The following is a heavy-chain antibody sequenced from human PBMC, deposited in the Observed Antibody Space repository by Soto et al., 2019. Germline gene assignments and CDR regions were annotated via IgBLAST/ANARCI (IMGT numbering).Heavy chain of an antibody. Sequence: QVQLVQSGAEVKKPGASVKVSCKASGYTFTSYGISWVRQAPGQGLEWMGWISAYNGNTNYAQKLQGRGTMTTDTSTHTAYMELRSLRSDDTAVYYCARDTPFDWLLTLGYWGQGTLVTVSS. CDR3: ARDTPFDWLLTLGY. CDR1: GYTFTSYG. CDR2: ISAYNGNT. V-gene: IGHV1-18*01. J-gene: IGHJ4*02. D-gene: IGHD3-9*01.